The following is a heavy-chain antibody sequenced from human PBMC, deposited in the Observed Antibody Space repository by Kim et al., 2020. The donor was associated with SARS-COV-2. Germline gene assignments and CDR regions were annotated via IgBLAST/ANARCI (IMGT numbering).Heavy chain of an antibody. V-gene: IGHV4-39*07. CDR3: ARGIAVAEYYFDY. D-gene: IGHD6-19*01. J-gene: IGHJ4*02. Sequence: NPSLKSRVTISVDTSKNQFSLKLSSVTAADTAVYYCARGIAVAEYYFDYWGQGTLVTVSS.